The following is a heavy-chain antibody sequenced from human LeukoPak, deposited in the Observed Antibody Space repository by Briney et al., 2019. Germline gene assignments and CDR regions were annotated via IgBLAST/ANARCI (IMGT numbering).Heavy chain of an antibody. CDR1: GLTVISYE. J-gene: IGHJ4*02. CDR3: AKTLYSGYDETFDY. Sequence: GGSLRLSCAAFGLTVISYEMNWVRQAPGKGVEWVSYISSRGNTIYYADSVKGRFTISRDNAKNSLYLQMSSLRDEDTAVYYCAKTLYSGYDETFDYWGQGTLVTVSS. D-gene: IGHD5-12*01. CDR2: ISSRGNTI. V-gene: IGHV3-48*03.